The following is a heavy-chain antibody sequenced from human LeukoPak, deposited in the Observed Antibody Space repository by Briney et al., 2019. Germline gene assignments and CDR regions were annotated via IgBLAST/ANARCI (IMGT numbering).Heavy chain of an antibody. CDR3: AKGPYDFWSGYSPRDWYFDL. Sequence: GGSLRLSCAASGFTFSSYNMNWVRLAPGKGLEWVSAISGSGGSTYYADSVKGRFTISRDNSKNTLYLQMNSLRAEDTAVYYCAKGPYDFWSGYSPRDWYFDLWGRGTLVTVSS. D-gene: IGHD3-3*01. CDR2: ISGSGGST. V-gene: IGHV3-23*01. J-gene: IGHJ2*01. CDR1: GFTFSSYN.